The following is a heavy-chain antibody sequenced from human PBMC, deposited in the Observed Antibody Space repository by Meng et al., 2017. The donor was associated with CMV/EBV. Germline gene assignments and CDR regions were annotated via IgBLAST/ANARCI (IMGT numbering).Heavy chain of an antibody. CDR2: IKQDGSEK. CDR3: ARDYHDWLPDYYYGMDV. D-gene: IGHD3-9*01. V-gene: IGHV3-7*01. J-gene: IGHJ6*02. Sequence: GGSLRLSCAASGFTFSSYWMSWVRQAPGKGLEWVANIKQDGSEKYYVDSVKGRFTISRDNAKNSPYLQMNSLRAEDTAVYYCARDYHDWLPDYYYGMDVWGQGTTVTVSS. CDR1: GFTFSSYW.